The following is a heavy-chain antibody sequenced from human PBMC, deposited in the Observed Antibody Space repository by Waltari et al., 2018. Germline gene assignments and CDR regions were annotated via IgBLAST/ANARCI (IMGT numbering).Heavy chain of an antibody. CDR1: GYSISSGYY. Sequence: QVQLQESGPGLVKPSETLSLTCAVSGYSISSGYYWGWIRQPPGKGLEWIGSIYHSGSTYYNPSLKSRVTISVDTSKNQFSRKLSSVTAADTAVYYCARQKAHSSSWYFWFDPWGQGTLVTVSS. D-gene: IGHD6-13*01. V-gene: IGHV4-38-2*01. CDR2: IYHSGST. J-gene: IGHJ5*02. CDR3: ARQKAHSSSWYFWFDP.